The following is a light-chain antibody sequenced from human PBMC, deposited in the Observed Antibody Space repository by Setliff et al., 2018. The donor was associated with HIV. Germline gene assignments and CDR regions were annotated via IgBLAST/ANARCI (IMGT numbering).Light chain of an antibody. CDR2: DVT. J-gene: IGLJ1*01. Sequence: QSVLTQPASVSGSPGQSVTISCSGVSSNYVSWYQQHPGKPPKLIIYDVTNRPSGVSDRFSGSKSGNTASLTISGLQAEDEADYYCSAYAGSNNYGVFGTGTKVTVL. CDR1: SSNY. V-gene: IGLV2-14*03. CDR3: SAYAGSNNYGV.